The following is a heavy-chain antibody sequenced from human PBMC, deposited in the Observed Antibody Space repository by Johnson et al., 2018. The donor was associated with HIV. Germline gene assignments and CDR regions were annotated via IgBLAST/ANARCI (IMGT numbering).Heavy chain of an antibody. CDR2: ISSSGNTI. D-gene: IGHD6-13*01. Sequence: QVQLVESGGGLVKPGGSLRLSCAASGFTFSDYYMSWIRQAPGKGLEWVSYISSSGNTIYYADSVKGRFTISRDNSKNTLYLQMNSLRAEDTAVYFCARDGESQQLPLGDAFDVWGQGTMVTVSS. V-gene: IGHV3-11*01. J-gene: IGHJ3*01. CDR3: ARDGESQQLPLGDAFDV. CDR1: GFTFSDYY.